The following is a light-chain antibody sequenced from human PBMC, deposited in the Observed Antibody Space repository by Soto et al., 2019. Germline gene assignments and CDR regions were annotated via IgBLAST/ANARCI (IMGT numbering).Light chain of an antibody. CDR1: SSDVGGYNY. J-gene: IGLJ1*01. Sequence: QSVLTQPASVSGSPGQSITISCTGTSSDVGGYNYVSWYQQHPGKAPKLMIYEVSNRPSGVSNRFSGSKSGNTASLTISGLQAEXEADYYCTSYTSSTFYVFGTRTKVTVL. V-gene: IGLV2-14*01. CDR2: EVS. CDR3: TSYTSSTFYV.